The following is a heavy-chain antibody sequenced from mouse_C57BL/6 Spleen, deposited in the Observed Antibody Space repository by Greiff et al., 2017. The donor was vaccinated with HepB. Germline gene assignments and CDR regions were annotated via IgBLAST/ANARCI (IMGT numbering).Heavy chain of an antibody. V-gene: IGHV5-4*03. Sequence: DVRLVESGGGLVKPGGSLKLSCAASGFTFSSYAMSWVRQTPEKRLEWVATISDGGSYTYYPDNVKGRFTISRDNAKNNLYLQMSHLKSEDTAMYYCANYYDYDGAFAYWGQGTLVTVSA. CDR1: GFTFSSYA. CDR2: ISDGGSYT. D-gene: IGHD2-4*01. CDR3: ANYYDYDGAFAY. J-gene: IGHJ3*01.